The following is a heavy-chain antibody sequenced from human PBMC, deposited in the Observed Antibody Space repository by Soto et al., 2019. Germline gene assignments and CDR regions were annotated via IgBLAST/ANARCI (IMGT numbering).Heavy chain of an antibody. CDR2: ISPSGSNT. V-gene: IGHV3-23*01. Sequence: GGSLRLSCAASGFTFRTYAMRWVRQAPGKGLEWVSAISPSGSNTYYADSVKGRFTISRDNSKNTLYLQINNLGAEDTAVYYCAKVPPDSYYMDVWGKGTTVTVSS. J-gene: IGHJ6*03. CDR1: GFTFRTYA. CDR3: AKVPPDSYYMDV.